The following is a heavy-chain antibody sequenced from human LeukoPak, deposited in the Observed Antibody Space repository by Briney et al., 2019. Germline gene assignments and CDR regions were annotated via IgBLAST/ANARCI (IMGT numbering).Heavy chain of an antibody. CDR3: ARDRFRQQLVIYYYYYGMDV. D-gene: IGHD6-13*01. Sequence: GGSLRLSCAASGFTLSDYYMSWLRQAPGKGLEWVSYISSSGSTIYYADSVKGRFTISRDNAKNSLYLQMNSLRAEDTAVYYCARDRFRQQLVIYYYYYGMDVWGQGTTVTVSS. CDR1: GFTLSDYY. J-gene: IGHJ6*02. CDR2: ISSSGSTI. V-gene: IGHV3-11*01.